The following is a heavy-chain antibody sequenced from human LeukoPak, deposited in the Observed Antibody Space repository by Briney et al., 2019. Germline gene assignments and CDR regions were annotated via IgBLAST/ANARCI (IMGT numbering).Heavy chain of an antibody. Sequence: GSSVKVSCKASGGTFSNYGISWVRQAPGQGLEWMGRIIPIFAATNYAQQFQGRVTINTDESTSTAYMELSSLRSEDTAVYYCARGDHFSYYYMDGWGKGTTVTVSS. J-gene: IGHJ6*03. CDR3: ARGDHFSYYYMDG. CDR1: GGTFSNYG. V-gene: IGHV1-69*05. CDR2: IIPIFAAT.